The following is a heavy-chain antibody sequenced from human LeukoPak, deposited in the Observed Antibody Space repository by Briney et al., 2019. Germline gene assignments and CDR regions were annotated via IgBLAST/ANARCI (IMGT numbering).Heavy chain of an antibody. CDR2: IYYTGST. Sequence: KASETLSLTCTVSGGSISGYYWSWIRQPPGKGLEWIGYIYYTGSTNYNPSLKSRVTISLDTSKNQFSLSLRSVTAADTAMYYCARWYSSSPKWFDPWGQGTLVTVSS. D-gene: IGHD6-13*01. CDR1: GGSISGYY. CDR3: ARWYSSSPKWFDP. J-gene: IGHJ5*02. V-gene: IGHV4-59*01.